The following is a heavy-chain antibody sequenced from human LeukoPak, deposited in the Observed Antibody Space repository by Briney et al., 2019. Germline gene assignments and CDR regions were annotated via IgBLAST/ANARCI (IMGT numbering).Heavy chain of an antibody. V-gene: IGHV4-39*07. CDR3: ARNVHLRYCSGGSCYSDMNWFDP. Sequence: PSETLSLTCTVSGGSISSSSYYWGWIRQPPGKGLEWIGEINRSGSTNYNPSLKSRVTISVDTSKNQFSLKLSSVTAADTAVYYCARNVHLRYCSGGSCYSDMNWFDPWGQGTLVTVSS. D-gene: IGHD2-15*01. CDR1: GGSISSSSYY. CDR2: INRSGST. J-gene: IGHJ5*02.